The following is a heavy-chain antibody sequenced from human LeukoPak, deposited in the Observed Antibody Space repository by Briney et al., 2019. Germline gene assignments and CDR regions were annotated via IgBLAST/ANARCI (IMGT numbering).Heavy chain of an antibody. CDR1: GFTFSSYS. Sequence: SGGSLRLSCAASGFTFSSYSMIWVRQAPGKGLEWVSSISSSSSYIYYADSVKGRFTISRDNAKNSLYLQMNSLRAEDTAVYYCANGARSGSYFPEGDYWGQGTLVTVSS. D-gene: IGHD1-26*01. CDR3: ANGARSGSYFPEGDY. J-gene: IGHJ4*02. V-gene: IGHV3-21*01. CDR2: ISSSSSYI.